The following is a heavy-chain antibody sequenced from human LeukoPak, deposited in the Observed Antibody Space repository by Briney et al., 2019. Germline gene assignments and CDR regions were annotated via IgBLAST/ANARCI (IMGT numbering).Heavy chain of an antibody. V-gene: IGHV4-59*11. CDR3: ASRPADSNWYGVFDF. D-gene: IGHD6-13*01. CDR2: IYGSATT. Sequence: SETLSLTCTVSGASMSNHYWSRLRQPPGKGLEWIGYIYGSATTKYNPSLSSRVTMSVDTSKNQFSLKLTSVTAADTALYYCASRPADSNWYGVFDFWSRGTLVTVSS. J-gene: IGHJ4*02. CDR1: GASMSNHY.